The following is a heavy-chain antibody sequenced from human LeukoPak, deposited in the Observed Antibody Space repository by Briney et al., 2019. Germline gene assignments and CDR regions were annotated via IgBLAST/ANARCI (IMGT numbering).Heavy chain of an antibody. J-gene: IGHJ4*02. CDR3: ARGFTTRGYSGYGTGAY. Sequence: GGSLRLSCAASGFTFSSYWMHWVRQAPGKGLVWVSRINSDGSSTSYADSVKGRFTISRDNAKNTLYLQMNSLRAEDTVVYYCARGFTTRGYSGYGTGAYWGQGTLVTVSS. V-gene: IGHV3-74*01. CDR2: INSDGSST. CDR1: GFTFSSYW. D-gene: IGHD5-12*01.